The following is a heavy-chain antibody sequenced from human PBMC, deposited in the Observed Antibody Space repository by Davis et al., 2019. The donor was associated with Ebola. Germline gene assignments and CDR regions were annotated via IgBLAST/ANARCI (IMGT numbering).Heavy chain of an antibody. V-gene: IGHV4-59*01. J-gene: IGHJ4*02. Sequence: MPGGSLRLSCTVSGDTINPYYWGWVRQPPGKGLEWIGWISFSGNTNDNPSLRSRLTISVDTSKNQFSLNLSSVTAADTAVYYCVKYSGKYYVYWGQGILVTVSS. CDR3: VKYSGKYYVY. D-gene: IGHD1-26*01. CDR2: ISFSGNT. CDR1: GDTINPYY.